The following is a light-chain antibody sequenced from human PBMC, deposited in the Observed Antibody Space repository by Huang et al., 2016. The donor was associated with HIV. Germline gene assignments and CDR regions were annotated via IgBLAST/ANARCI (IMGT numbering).Light chain of an antibody. CDR1: QSISTY. CDR2: ATS. J-gene: IGKJ2*01. Sequence: DIQMTQSPSSLSASVGDRVTITCWASQSISTYLNWFQQKPGKAPKLLIYATSNLQSEVPSRFSGSGSGTEFTLTVSSLQPEDFATYYCQQSYNTPPTFGQGTKLEI. V-gene: IGKV1-39*01. CDR3: QQSYNTPPT.